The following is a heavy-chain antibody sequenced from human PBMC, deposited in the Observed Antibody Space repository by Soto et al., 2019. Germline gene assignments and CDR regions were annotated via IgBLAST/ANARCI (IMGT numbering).Heavy chain of an antibody. CDR3: ARHRIEVVWRGFDF. J-gene: IGHJ4*02. Sequence: QLQLQESGPGLVKPSATLSLTCTVSTYSSSFTNSYWVWIHQPPGKGLQWIGSSSYNGGTFYNPSLKGRVVISVDTSKKQSSLQVTSVTAADTAVYFCARHRIEVVWRGFDFWGQGSPVTVSS. V-gene: IGHV4-39*01. CDR2: SSYNGGT. CDR1: TYSSSFTNSY. D-gene: IGHD3-10*01.